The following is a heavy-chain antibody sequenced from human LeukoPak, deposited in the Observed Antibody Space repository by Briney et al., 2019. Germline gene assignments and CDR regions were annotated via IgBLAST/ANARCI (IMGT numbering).Heavy chain of an antibody. CDR3: ANLAAAGLYYFDY. Sequence: PGRSLRLSCAASGLTFSSYAMHWVRQAPGKGLEWVAVISYDGSNKYYADSVKGRFTISRDNSKNTLYLQMNSLRAEDTAVYYCANLAAAGLYYFDYWGQGTLVTVSS. J-gene: IGHJ4*02. CDR2: ISYDGSNK. CDR1: GLTFSSYA. D-gene: IGHD6-13*01. V-gene: IGHV3-30-3*01.